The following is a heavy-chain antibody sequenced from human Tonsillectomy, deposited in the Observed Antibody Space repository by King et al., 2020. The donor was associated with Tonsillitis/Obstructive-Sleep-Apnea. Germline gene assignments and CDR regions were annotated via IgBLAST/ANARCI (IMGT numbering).Heavy chain of an antibody. V-gene: IGHV3-48*02. CDR3: ARLGLVGVITDY. CDR2: ISSSGSTI. J-gene: IGHJ4*02. CDR1: GFTFSSYS. D-gene: IGHD3-10*01. Sequence: VQLVESRGELDHPGGSLRLSCAASGFTFSSYSMNWVRQAPGKGLEWVSYISSSGSTIFYADSVTGRFTISRDKANNSLYLQMNSLRDEDTAVYYCARLGLVGVITDYWGQGILVTVSS.